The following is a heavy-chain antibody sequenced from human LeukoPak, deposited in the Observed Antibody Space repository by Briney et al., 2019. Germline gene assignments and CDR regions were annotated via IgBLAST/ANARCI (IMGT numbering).Heavy chain of an antibody. D-gene: IGHD3-3*01. V-gene: IGHV7-4-1*02. J-gene: IGHJ6*03. CDR2: INTNTGNP. CDR1: GYTFTSYA. CDR3: ARAGTDDFWSGYRYYYYYMDV. Sequence: GASVKVSCKASGYTFTSYAMNWVRQAPGQGLEWMGWINTNTGNPTYAQGFTGRFVFSLDTSVSTAYLQISSLKAEDTAVYYCARAGTDDFWSGYRYYYYYMDVWGKGTTVTVSS.